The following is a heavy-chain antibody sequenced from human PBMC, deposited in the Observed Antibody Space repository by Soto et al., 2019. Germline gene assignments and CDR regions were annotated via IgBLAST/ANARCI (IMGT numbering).Heavy chain of an antibody. V-gene: IGHV4-59*01. D-gene: IGHD4-17*01. CDR1: GGSICRYY. J-gene: IGHJ3*02. CDR3: GRGDYANAFDI. Sequence: SETLSLTCTVSGGSICRYYWSWIRQPPGKGLEWIGYLYNAGSTIYNPSLKSRVTISVDMSQNQFSLNLNYVTAADTAVYYCGRGDYANAFDIWGQGTMVTVSS. CDR2: LYNAGST.